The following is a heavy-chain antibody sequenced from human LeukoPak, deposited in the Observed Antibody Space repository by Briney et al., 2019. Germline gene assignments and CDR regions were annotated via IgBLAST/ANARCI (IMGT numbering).Heavy chain of an antibody. Sequence: GGSLRLSCAVSGLTFSSYSMNWVRQAPGKGLEWVSSISSSSTYIYYADSVKGRFTISRDNAKNSLYLQMNSLRAEDTAVYYCATNPRQGDYVDYWGQGTLVTVSS. CDR3: ATNPRQGDYVDY. J-gene: IGHJ4*02. CDR2: ISSSSTYI. V-gene: IGHV3-21*01. CDR1: GLTFSSYS.